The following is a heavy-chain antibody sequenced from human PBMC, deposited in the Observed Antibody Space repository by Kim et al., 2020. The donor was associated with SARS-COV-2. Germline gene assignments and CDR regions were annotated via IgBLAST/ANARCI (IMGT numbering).Heavy chain of an antibody. V-gene: IGHV1-8*01. D-gene: IGHD3-3*01. Sequence: ASVKVSCKASGYTFTSYDINWVRQATGQGLEWMGWMNPNSGNTGYAQKFQGRVTMTRNTSISTAYMELSSLTSEDTAVYYCARRTSGFWSGYYPTLYYYGMDVWGQGTTVTVSS. CDR1: GYTFTSYD. CDR3: ARRTSGFWSGYYPTLYYYGMDV. J-gene: IGHJ6*02. CDR2: MNPNSGNT.